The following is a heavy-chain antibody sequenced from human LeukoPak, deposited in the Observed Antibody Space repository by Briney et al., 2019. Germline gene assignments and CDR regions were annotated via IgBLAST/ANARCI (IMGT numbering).Heavy chain of an antibody. Sequence: GGSLRLSCAASGFTFSTYAMHWVRQAPGKGLEWVAVISYDGSNTYSADSVKGRFTISRDNSKNTLFLQMNSLRAEDTAVYYCARDVAPLGDWGQGTLVTVSS. CDR3: ARDVAPLGD. J-gene: IGHJ4*02. D-gene: IGHD1-26*01. CDR1: GFTFSTYA. CDR2: ISYDGSNT. V-gene: IGHV3-30-3*01.